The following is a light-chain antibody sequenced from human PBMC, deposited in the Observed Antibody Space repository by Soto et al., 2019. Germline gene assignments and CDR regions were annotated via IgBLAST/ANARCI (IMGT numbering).Light chain of an antibody. V-gene: IGKV1-5*03. Sequence: DIQMTQSPSTLSASVGDRVTITCRASQSISTHLAWYQQKPGKAPKLLISKASSLETGVPSRFSGSGSGTEFTLTISSLQPDDFATYYCQQYSSCSLTFGQGTKVDIK. CDR2: KAS. CDR1: QSISTH. J-gene: IGKJ1*01. CDR3: QQYSSCSLT.